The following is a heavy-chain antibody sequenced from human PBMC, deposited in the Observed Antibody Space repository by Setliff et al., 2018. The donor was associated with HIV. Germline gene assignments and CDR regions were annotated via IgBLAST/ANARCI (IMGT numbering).Heavy chain of an antibody. CDR1: GGSISSHY. D-gene: IGHD2-2*01. Sequence: SETLSLTCTVSGGSISSHYWSWIRQPPGKGLEWIGYLSYTGSTNYNPSLKSRVTISVDTSKNQFSLRLTSVTAADTAVYFCARHVVALGIVVLPAGALDFWGPGTLVTVSS. CDR2: LSYTGST. V-gene: IGHV4-59*11. CDR3: ARHVVALGIVVLPAGALDF. J-gene: IGHJ4*02.